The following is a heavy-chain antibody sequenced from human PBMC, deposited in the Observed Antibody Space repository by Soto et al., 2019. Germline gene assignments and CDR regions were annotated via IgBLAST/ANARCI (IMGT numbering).Heavy chain of an antibody. CDR2: ISYDGSNK. CDR1: GFIFSKYG. V-gene: IGHV3-30*18. D-gene: IGHD3-10*01. Sequence: QVQLVESGGGVVQPGRSLRLSCAASGFIFSKYGMHWVRQAPGKGLEWVEVISYDGSNKYYAESVKGRFIISRDKSENTLYLQMNSLRAEDTALYYCAKDLGSGKPYYYYAMDVWGQGTTVTVSS. J-gene: IGHJ6*02. CDR3: AKDLGSGKPYYYYAMDV.